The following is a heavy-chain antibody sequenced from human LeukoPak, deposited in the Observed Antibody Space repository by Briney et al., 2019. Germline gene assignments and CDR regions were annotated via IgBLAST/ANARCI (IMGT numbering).Heavy chain of an antibody. V-gene: IGHV3-30*03. CDR3: ARDIEQWLINYGMDV. CDR2: ISVDGSNE. CDR1: GFTFSSYG. J-gene: IGHJ6*02. Sequence: QPGRSLRLSCAASGFTFSSYGMHWVRQAPGKGLEWVAVISVDGSNEYYADSVKGRFTISRDNSKNTLYLQMNSLRAEDTAVYYCARDIEQWLINYGMDVWGQGTTVTVSS. D-gene: IGHD6-19*01.